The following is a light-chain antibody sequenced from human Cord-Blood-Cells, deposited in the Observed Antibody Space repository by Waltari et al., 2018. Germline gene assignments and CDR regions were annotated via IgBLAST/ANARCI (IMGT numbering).Light chain of an antibody. CDR2: QDS. CDR1: TLGDKY. V-gene: IGLV3-1*01. CDR3: QAWDSSSYV. Sequence: SYELTQPPSVSVSPGQTARITCSGDTLGDKYACWYQQKPGQSPVLVIYQDSKRPSGIPERFSGSNSGNTATLTISGTQAMDEADYYCQAWDSSSYVFGTGTKVTVL. J-gene: IGLJ1*01.